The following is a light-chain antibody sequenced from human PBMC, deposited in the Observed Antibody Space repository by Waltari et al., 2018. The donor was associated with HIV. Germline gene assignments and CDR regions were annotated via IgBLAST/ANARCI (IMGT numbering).Light chain of an antibody. J-gene: IGKJ3*01. CDR2: STT. Sequence: DIQLTQSPSPLSAFVGDRVTITCRASQTIGDYVNWYQQKPGEPPKLLIYSTTSLQPGVPSRFSVSGSGTDFALTISSLQSEDFATYYCEQIYTFPLFTFGPGTKVDIK. CDR3: EQIYTFPLFT. V-gene: IGKV1-39*01. CDR1: QTIGDY.